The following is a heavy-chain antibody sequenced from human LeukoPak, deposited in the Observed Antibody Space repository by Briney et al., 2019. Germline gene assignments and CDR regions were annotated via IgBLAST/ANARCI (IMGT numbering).Heavy chain of an antibody. CDR2: IRYDGSNK. CDR1: GFTFSSYG. V-gene: IGHV3-30*02. D-gene: IGHD3-22*01. J-gene: IGHJ4*02. Sequence: GSLRLSCAASGFTFSSYGMHWVRQAPGKGLEWVAFIRYDGSNKYYADSVKGRFTISRDNSKNTLYLQMNSLRAEDTAVYYCAKDDSSGYYYQLGDYWGQGTLVTVSS. CDR3: AKDDSSGYYYQLGDY.